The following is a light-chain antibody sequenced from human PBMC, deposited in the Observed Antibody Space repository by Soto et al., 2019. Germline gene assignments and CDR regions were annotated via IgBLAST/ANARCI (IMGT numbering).Light chain of an antibody. CDR3: QQYGSSRDT. CDR2: GAS. CDR1: QSVSSSY. J-gene: IGKJ5*01. Sequence: EIVMTQSPGTLSLSPGERATLSCRASQSVSSSYLAWYQQKPGQAPRLLIYGASSRATGIPDRFSGSGSGTDFTLTISRLVPEDFAVYYCQQYGSSRDTFGQGTRLEIK. V-gene: IGKV3-20*01.